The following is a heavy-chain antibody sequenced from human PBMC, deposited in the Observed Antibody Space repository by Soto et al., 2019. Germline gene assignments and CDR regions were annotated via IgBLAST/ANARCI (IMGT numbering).Heavy chain of an antibody. CDR2: IDHSGST. D-gene: IGHD6-19*01. Sequence: QVQLQESGPGLVKPSGTQSLTCAVSGGSIGSTNWWNWVRQPPGKGLEWIGEIDHSGSTNYNPSLKSRVTMSVDKPKNQFSLKLSSVTAADTAVYYCVRDSGNGWKDYWGQGTLFTVSS. V-gene: IGHV4-4*02. J-gene: IGHJ4*02. CDR1: GGSIGSTNW. CDR3: VRDSGNGWKDY.